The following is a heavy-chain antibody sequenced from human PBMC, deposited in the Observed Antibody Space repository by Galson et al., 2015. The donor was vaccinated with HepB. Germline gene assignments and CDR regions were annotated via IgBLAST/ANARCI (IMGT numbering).Heavy chain of an antibody. CDR2: LNPNSGGT. J-gene: IGHJ4*02. CDR3: ARDKGGSGYYDY. D-gene: IGHD3-10*01. CDR1: GYTFTDYY. Sequence: SVKVSCKASGYTFTDYYMHWVRQAPGQGLEWVGWLNPNSGGTNYAQKFQGRATMTRDTSISTAYMELSRLRPDDTAVYYCARDKGGSGYYDYWGQGTLVTVSS. V-gene: IGHV1-2*02.